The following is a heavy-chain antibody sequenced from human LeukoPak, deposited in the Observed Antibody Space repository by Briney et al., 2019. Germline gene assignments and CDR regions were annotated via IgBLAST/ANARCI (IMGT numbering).Heavy chain of an antibody. J-gene: IGHJ2*01. Sequence: SETLSLTCAVYGGSFSGYYWSWIRQPPGKGLEWIGEIDHSGSTNYNPSLKSRVTISVDTSKNQFSLKLSSVTAADTAVYYCARGRGYCSSTSCYARYFDLWGRGTLVTVSS. CDR3: ARGRGYCSSTSCYARYFDL. CDR2: IDHSGST. CDR1: GGSFSGYY. D-gene: IGHD2-2*01. V-gene: IGHV4-34*01.